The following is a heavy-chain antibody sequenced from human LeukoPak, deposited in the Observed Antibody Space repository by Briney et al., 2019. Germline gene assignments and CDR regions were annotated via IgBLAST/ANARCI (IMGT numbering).Heavy chain of an antibody. CDR3: ARQLDMVVTLDAFDI. D-gene: IGHD4/OR15-4a*01. CDR2: IYTSGST. J-gene: IGHJ3*02. V-gene: IGHV4-61*02. CDR1: GGSISSGSYY. Sequence: SETLSLTCTVSGGSISSGSYYWSWIRQPAGKGPEWIGRIYTSGSTNYNPSLKSRVTISVDTSKNQFSLKLSSVTAADTAVYYCARQLDMVVTLDAFDIWGQGTMVTVSS.